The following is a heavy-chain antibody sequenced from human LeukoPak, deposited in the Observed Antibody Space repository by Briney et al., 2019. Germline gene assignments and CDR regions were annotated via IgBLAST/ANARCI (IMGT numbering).Heavy chain of an antibody. CDR1: GGSISSSFYH. V-gene: IGHV3-23*01. D-gene: IGHD4-17*01. Sequence: ETLSLTCTVSGGSISSSFYHWGWIRQPPGKGLEWVSAISGSGGSTYYADSVKGRFTISRDNSKNTLYLQMNSLRAEDTAVYYCAKLSGDYYFDYWGQGTLVTVSS. CDR2: ISGSGGST. J-gene: IGHJ4*02. CDR3: AKLSGDYYFDY.